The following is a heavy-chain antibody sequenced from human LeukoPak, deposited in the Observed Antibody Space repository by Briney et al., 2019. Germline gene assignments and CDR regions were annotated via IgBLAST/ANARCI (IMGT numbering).Heavy chain of an antibody. D-gene: IGHD3-10*01. Sequence: SQTLSLTCTVSGGSLSSGGYYWSWIRQHPGKGLEWIGYIYYSGSTYYNPSLKSRVTISVDTSKNQFSLKLRSVSAADPAVYYCARGHYYGSGSYYNAFDYWGQGTLVTVSS. CDR1: GGSLSSGGYY. CDR2: IYYSGST. V-gene: IGHV4-31*03. J-gene: IGHJ4*02. CDR3: ARGHYYGSGSYYNAFDY.